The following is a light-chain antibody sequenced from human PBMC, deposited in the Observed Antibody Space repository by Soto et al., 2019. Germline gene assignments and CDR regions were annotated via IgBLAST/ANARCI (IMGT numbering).Light chain of an antibody. CDR3: HQYGSSPFT. Sequence: EIVLTQSPATLSLSPGERATLSCRASQSVSRYLAWYQQKPGQAPRLLIYGVSSRATGVPDRFRGSGSGTDFTLTISRLEPEDFAVYYCHQYGSSPFTFGPGTRVNIK. V-gene: IGKV3-20*01. CDR2: GVS. J-gene: IGKJ3*01. CDR1: QSVSRY.